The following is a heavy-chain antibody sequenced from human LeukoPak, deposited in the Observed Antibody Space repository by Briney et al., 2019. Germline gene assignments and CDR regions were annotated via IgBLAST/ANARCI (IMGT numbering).Heavy chain of an antibody. CDR2: IIPMFGTV. CDR1: GDTLNRDG. V-gene: IGHV1-69*13. CDR3: ARVISIGQPPYFYYMDV. J-gene: IGHJ6*03. D-gene: IGHD6-6*01. Sequence: ASVKVSCKASGDTLNRDGFTWLRQAPGQGLEWMGGIIPMFGTVKYAQNFQGRVTITADESTTTAYVDLTSLRFEDTAVYYCARVISIGQPPYFYYMDVWGEGTTVTVSS.